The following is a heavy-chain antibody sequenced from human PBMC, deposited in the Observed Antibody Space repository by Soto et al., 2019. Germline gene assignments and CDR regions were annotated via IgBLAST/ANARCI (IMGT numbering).Heavy chain of an antibody. CDR2: INSDGSGT. D-gene: IGHD5-18*01. CDR1: GFIFSSYW. Sequence: PGGSLRLSCAASGFIFSSYWMHWVRQAPGKGLVWVSRINSDGSGTSYADSVKGRFTISRDNAKNTLYLQMNSLRAEDTAVYYCASPAMVRVGAFDIWGQGTMVTVSS. J-gene: IGHJ3*02. V-gene: IGHV3-74*01. CDR3: ASPAMVRVGAFDI.